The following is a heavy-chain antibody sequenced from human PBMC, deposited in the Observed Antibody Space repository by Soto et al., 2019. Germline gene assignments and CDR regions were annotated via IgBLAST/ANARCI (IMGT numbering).Heavy chain of an antibody. CDR1: GFTFTSHN. D-gene: IGHD3-10*01. CDR2: ISPYDHSM. J-gene: IGHJ4*02. CDR3: ARELSTIVRAYN. Sequence: EVQLVESGGGLVKPGGSLRLSCAASGFTFTSHNTYWFRQAPGKGLEWVSSISPYDHSMYYADSVKGRFTVSKDNAKSSVYLQMDSLRAEDTAMYYCARELSTIVRAYNWGQGTLVTVSS. V-gene: IGHV3-21*02.